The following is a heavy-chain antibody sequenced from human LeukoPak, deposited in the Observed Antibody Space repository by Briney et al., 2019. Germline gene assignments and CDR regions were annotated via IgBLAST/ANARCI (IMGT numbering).Heavy chain of an antibody. J-gene: IGHJ5*02. V-gene: IGHV3-23*01. Sequence: GGSLRLSCAASGFTFSTYAMNWVRQAPGKGLEWVSGVSGSASSTYYADSVKGRFTISRDNSKNTLYLQMNSLRAEDTAVYYCAKVPMVYYYGSGSPNWFDPWGQGTLVTVSS. CDR2: VSGSASST. CDR3: AKVPMVYYYGSGSPNWFDP. CDR1: GFTFSTYA. D-gene: IGHD3-10*01.